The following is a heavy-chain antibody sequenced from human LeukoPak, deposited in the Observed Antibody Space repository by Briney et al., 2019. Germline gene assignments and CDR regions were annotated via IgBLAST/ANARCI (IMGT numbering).Heavy chain of an antibody. V-gene: IGHV1-8*02. CDR2: MNPNSGNT. J-gene: IGHJ4*02. D-gene: IGHD3-22*01. CDR1: GYTFTSYD. CDR3: ARAYYDSSGYYRHFDY. Sequence: ASVKVSCKASGYTFTSYDINWVRQATGQGLEWMGWMNPNSGNTGYAQKFQGRVTMTRNTSISTAYMELSSLRSEDTAVYYCARAYYDSSGYYRHFDYWGQGTLVTVSS.